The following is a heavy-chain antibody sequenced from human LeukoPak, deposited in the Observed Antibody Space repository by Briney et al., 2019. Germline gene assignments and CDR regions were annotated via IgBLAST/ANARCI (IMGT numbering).Heavy chain of an antibody. J-gene: IGHJ4*02. CDR2: IYTSGST. Sequence: PSETLSLTRTVSGGSISSYYWSWIRQPPGKGLEWIGYIYTSGSTNYNPSLKSRVTISVDTSKNQFSLKLSSVTAADTAVYYCARTNSGSYYFDYWGQGTLVTVSS. CDR1: GGSISSYY. CDR3: ARTNSGSYYFDY. V-gene: IGHV4-4*09. D-gene: IGHD1-26*01.